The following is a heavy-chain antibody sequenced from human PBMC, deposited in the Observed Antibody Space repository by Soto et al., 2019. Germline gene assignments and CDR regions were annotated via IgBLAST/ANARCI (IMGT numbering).Heavy chain of an antibody. J-gene: IGHJ4*02. V-gene: IGHV1-69*01. Sequence: QVQLVQSGAEVKKPGSSVKVSCLASRGTFNRYAINWVRQAPGHGLEWLGALVPQFGTPNYAQKFQDRGTSVADESTNTTSMELRVLTSDDTAFYYCARQNRDTPMVPFDVWGQGTLVTVSS. CDR1: RGTFNRYA. D-gene: IGHD5-18*01. CDR3: ARQNRDTPMVPFDV. CDR2: LVPQFGTP.